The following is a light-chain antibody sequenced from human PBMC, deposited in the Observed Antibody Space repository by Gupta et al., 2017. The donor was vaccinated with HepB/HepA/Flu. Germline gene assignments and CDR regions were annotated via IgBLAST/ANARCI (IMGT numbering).Light chain of an antibody. J-gene: IGLJ3*02. V-gene: IGLV2-14*03. CDR3: SSFRTGLTLVV. CDR2: SVS. CDR1: SSDIGGFDA. Sequence: SALTQPASVSGFAGQSITISCTGSSSDIGGFDAVSWYKHYPGKAPELLLYSVSNRPSGVYYRFSGSKSGNTASLTISGLQPEDEAHYYCSSFRTGLTLVVFGGGTKLTVL.